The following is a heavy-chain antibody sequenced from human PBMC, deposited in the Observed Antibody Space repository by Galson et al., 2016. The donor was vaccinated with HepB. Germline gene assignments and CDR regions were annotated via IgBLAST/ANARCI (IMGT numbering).Heavy chain of an antibody. V-gene: IGHV3-33*05. CDR2: ISSDGSNK. Sequence: SLRLSCAASRFTFSYSGMHWVRQAPGKGLEWVAVISSDGSNKHYADSVKGRFTISRDNSKNTLYLHMNSLRAEDTAVYYCARDPCGETPCYAKSWGQGTLVTVSS. CDR1: RFTFSYSG. CDR3: ARDPCGETPCYAKS. J-gene: IGHJ5*02. D-gene: IGHD2-2*01.